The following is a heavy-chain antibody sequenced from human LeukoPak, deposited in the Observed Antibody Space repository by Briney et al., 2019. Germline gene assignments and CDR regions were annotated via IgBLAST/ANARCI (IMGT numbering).Heavy chain of an antibody. CDR3: ARGLYISNWFDP. Sequence: PSETLSLTCTVSGGSISSNGYYWGWIRQSPGEALEWFGNIYYNGITYYNASLKSRVTISVDTSKNQFSLKGRSVTAADTAVYYCARGLYISNWFDPWGQGTLVTVSS. J-gene: IGHJ5*02. CDR1: GGSISSNGYY. V-gene: IGHV4-39*01. CDR2: IYYNGIT. D-gene: IGHD3-3*02.